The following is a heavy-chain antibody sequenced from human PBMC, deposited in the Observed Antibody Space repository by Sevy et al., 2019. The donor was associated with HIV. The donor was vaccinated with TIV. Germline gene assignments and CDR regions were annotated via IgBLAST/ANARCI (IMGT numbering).Heavy chain of an antibody. CDR1: GFTFSSYG. V-gene: IGHV3-30*18. D-gene: IGHD1-1*01. J-gene: IGHJ6*02. Sequence: GGSLRLSCAASGFTFSSYGMRWVRQAPGKGLEWVAVISYDGSNKYYADSVKGRFTISRDNSKNTLYLQMNSLRAEDTAVYYCAKDRLGNYYYYGMDVWGQGTTVTVSS. CDR2: ISYDGSNK. CDR3: AKDRLGNYYYYGMDV.